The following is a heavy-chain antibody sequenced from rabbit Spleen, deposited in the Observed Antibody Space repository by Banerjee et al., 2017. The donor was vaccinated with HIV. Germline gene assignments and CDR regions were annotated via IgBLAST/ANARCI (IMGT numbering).Heavy chain of an antibody. V-gene: IGHV1S40*01. CDR2: INIDSGST. J-gene: IGHJ3*01. Sequence: QSLEESGGDLVRPGASLTLTCTASGIDVSSTRYMCWVRQAPGKGLEWITCINIDSGSTWYASWAKGRFTIYRTSSTTVALQMPSLTAADTATYFCARDLPDIIGWNFGFWGQGTLVTVS. CDR3: ARDLPDIIGWNFGF. CDR1: GIDVSSTRY. D-gene: IGHD1-1*01.